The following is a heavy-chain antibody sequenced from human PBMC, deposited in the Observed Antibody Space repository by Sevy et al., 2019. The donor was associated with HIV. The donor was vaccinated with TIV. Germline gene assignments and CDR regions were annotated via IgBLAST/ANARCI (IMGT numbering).Heavy chain of an antibody. J-gene: IGHJ4*02. V-gene: IGHV6-1*01. Sequence: SQTLSLTCAISGDSVSTNSAVWNWIRQSPSRGLEWLGRTYYRSKWYNDYSVSLNGRLTITPDTSKNQFTLHLKSVTADDTAVYFCARAGATIFGIVTMSFDVWGQGTLVTVSS. CDR2: TYYRSKWYN. CDR3: ARAGATIFGIVTMSFDV. D-gene: IGHD3-3*01. CDR1: GDSVSTNSAV.